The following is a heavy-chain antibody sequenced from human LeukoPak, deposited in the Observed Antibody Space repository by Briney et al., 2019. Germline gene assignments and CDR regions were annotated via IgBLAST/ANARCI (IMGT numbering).Heavy chain of an antibody. D-gene: IGHD3-3*01. Sequence: PSETLSLTCTVSGASISRSNWWSWVRQPPGKGLEWIGEIYHSGSTNYNPSLKSRVTISVDKSKNQFSLKLSSVTAADTAVYYCARTRNYDFDYYMDVWGKGTTVTVSS. CDR1: GASISRSNW. CDR2: IYHSGST. J-gene: IGHJ6*03. V-gene: IGHV4-4*02. CDR3: ARTRNYDFDYYMDV.